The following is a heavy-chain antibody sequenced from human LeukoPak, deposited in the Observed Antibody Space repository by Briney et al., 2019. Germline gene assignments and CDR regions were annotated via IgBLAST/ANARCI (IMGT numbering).Heavy chain of an antibody. CDR2: ISWYSGSI. J-gene: IGHJ4*02. Sequence: GGSLRLSCAASGFTFDDYAMHWVRQAPGKGLEWVSGISWYSGSIGYADSVKGRFTISRDNAKSSLYLQMNSLRAEDTALYYCAKDIQIYSGSSTGLDYWGQGTLVTVSS. D-gene: IGHD1-26*01. CDR3: AKDIQIYSGSSTGLDY. V-gene: IGHV3-9*01. CDR1: GFTFDDYA.